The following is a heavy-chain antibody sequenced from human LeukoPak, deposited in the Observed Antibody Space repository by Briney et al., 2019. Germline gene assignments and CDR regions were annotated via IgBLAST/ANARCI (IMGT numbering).Heavy chain of an antibody. CDR3: TRDIGRLRGDAFDF. J-gene: IGHJ3*01. D-gene: IGHD2-15*01. Sequence: GGSLRLSCAASGFTFSSYSMNWVRQAPGKGLEYVSGISGNGRSTFYASSVKGRFTVSRDNSKDTLYLQMGSLRAEDMAVYYCTRDIGRLRGDAFDFWGQGTMVTVSS. V-gene: IGHV3-64*01. CDR2: ISGNGRST. CDR1: GFTFSSYS.